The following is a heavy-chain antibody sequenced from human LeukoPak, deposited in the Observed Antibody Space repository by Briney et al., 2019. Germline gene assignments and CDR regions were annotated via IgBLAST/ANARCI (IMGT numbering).Heavy chain of an antibody. D-gene: IGHD3-10*01. J-gene: IGHJ4*02. Sequence: GGSLRLSCAASGFTFSSYSMNWVRQAPGKGLEWVSFMSSSSSSISYADSVKGRFTISRDNTKNSLYLQINSLRVEDTAVYFCARGGVDYYGSGTYYLMYYFDYWGQGALVTVSS. CDR3: ARGGVDYYGSGTYYLMYYFDY. CDR2: MSSSSSSI. CDR1: GFTFSSYS. V-gene: IGHV3-21*01.